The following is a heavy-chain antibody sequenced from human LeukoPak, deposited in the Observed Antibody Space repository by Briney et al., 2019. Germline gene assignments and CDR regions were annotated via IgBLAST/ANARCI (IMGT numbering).Heavy chain of an antibody. J-gene: IGHJ5*02. V-gene: IGHV4-4*02. CDR2: IWHSEST. CDR3: AFRNGRALS. D-gene: IGHD2-8*01. Sequence: SETMSLTCAVSGDSINSPNWWTWVRQTPEKGLEWIGEIWHSESTNYNPSLKSRVSISIDKSANQFSLRLTSVTAADTAIYYCAFRNGRALSWGQGALVTVSS. CDR1: GDSINSPNW.